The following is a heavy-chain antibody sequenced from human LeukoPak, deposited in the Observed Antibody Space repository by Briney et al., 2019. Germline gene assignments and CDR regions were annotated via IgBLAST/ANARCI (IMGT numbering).Heavy chain of an antibody. V-gene: IGHV3-21*01. Sequence: GGSLRLSCAASGFTFSSYSMNWVRQAPGKGLEWVSSISSSSSYIYYADSVKGRFTISRDNAKNSLYLQMNSLRAEDTAVYYCARDLSSGSLGRYYYYYYYMDVWGKGTTVTVSS. CDR3: ARDLSSGSLGRYYYYYYYMDV. J-gene: IGHJ6*03. CDR2: ISSSSSYI. CDR1: GFTFSSYS. D-gene: IGHD1-26*01.